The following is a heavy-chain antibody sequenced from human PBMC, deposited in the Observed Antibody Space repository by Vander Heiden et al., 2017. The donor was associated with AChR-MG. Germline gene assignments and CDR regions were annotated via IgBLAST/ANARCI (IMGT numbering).Heavy chain of an antibody. Sequence: QVQLQESGPGLVKPSETLSLTCTVSGGSVSSGSYYWSWIRQPPGKGLEWIGYIYYSGSTNYNPSLKSRVTISVDTSKNQFSLKLSSVTAADTAVYYCARASRYYYGSGDLDYWGQGTLVTVSS. V-gene: IGHV4-61*01. D-gene: IGHD3-10*01. J-gene: IGHJ4*02. CDR2: IYYSGST. CDR1: GGSVSSGSYY. CDR3: ARASRYYYGSGDLDY.